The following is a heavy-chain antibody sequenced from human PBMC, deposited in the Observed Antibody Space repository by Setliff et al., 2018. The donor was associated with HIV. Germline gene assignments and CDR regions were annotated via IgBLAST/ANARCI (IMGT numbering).Heavy chain of an antibody. CDR1: GGTFSNYM. CDR3: ARETRPGLTRSGFDY. J-gene: IGHJ4*02. CDR2: IFPFLGVA. D-gene: IGHD1-1*01. V-gene: IGHV1-69*04. Sequence: SVKVSCKASGGTFSNYMISWVRQAPGQGLEWMTRIFPFLGVANYTQNFQGRVTITADKSTSTAYMELSSLRSEATAVYYCARETRPGLTRSGFDYWGQGTLVTVSS.